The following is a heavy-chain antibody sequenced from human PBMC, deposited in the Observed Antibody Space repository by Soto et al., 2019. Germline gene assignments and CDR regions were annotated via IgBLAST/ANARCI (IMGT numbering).Heavy chain of an antibody. CDR2: ITVNSGNT. CDR1: GYTFMSYG. Sequence: QVQLVQSGLEVKNPGASVKVSCKASGYTFMSYGIGWVRQAPGQGLEWMGWITVNSGNTNYPQKFQGRVTMTTDTSTSTAYMVLRSLTADDTAVYYCARGLGGGWYHFDFWGQGTLVTVSS. V-gene: IGHV1-18*01. J-gene: IGHJ4*02. D-gene: IGHD6-19*01. CDR3: ARGLGGGWYHFDF.